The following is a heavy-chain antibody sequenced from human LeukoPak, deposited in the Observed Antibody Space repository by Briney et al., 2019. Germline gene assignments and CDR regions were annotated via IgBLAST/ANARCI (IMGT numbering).Heavy chain of an antibody. J-gene: IGHJ4*02. CDR3: AKTPRVTTVTTYDY. V-gene: IGHV3-23*01. D-gene: IGHD4-17*01. CDR2: ISGSGGST. Sequence: GGSLRLSCAASGFKFSNHYIDWVRQAPGKGLEWVSAISGSGGSTYYADSVKGRFTISRDNSKNTLYLQMNSLRAEDTAVYYCAKTPRVTTVTTYDYWGQGTLVTVSS. CDR1: GFKFSNHY.